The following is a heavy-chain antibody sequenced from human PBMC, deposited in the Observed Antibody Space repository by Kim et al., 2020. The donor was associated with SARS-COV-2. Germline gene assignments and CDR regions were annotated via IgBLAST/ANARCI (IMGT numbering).Heavy chain of an antibody. Sequence: GGSLRLSCAASGFTFSDYYMSWIRQAPGKGLEWVSYISSSNSTIYYADSVKGRFTISRDNPKNSLYLQMNSLRAADTAVYYCARVRGAAGPVSYSYFGMVVWGQGTSGTVSS. D-gene: IGHD6-13*01. J-gene: IGHJ6*02. CDR3: ARVRGAAGPVSYSYFGMVV. V-gene: IGHV3-11*01. CDR2: ISSSNSTI. CDR1: GFTFSDYY.